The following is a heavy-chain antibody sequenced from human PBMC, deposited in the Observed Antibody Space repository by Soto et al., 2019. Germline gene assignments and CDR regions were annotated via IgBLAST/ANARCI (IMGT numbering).Heavy chain of an antibody. Sequence: SGPTLVNPTQTLTLTCTFSGFSLSTSGVGVGWIRQPPGKALEWLALIYWDDDKRYSPSLKSRLTIPKDTSNNQVVLTMTNMDPVDTATYYCAHQFGGYDLRGIGYYFDYWGQGTLVTVSS. CDR3: AHQFGGYDLRGIGYYFDY. V-gene: IGHV2-5*02. D-gene: IGHD5-12*01. J-gene: IGHJ4*02. CDR2: IYWDDDK. CDR1: GFSLSTSGVG.